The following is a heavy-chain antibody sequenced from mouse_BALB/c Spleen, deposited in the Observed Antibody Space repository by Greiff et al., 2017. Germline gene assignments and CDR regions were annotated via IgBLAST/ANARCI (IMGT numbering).Heavy chain of an antibody. V-gene: IGHV1-63*02. Sequence: QVQLQQSGAELVRPGTSVKISCKASGYTFTNYWLGWVKQRPGHGLEWIGDIYPGGGYTNYNEKFKGKATLTADTSSSTAYMQLSSLTSEDSAVYFCARKGYDYDEFAYWGQGALVTVSA. CDR3: ARKGYDYDEFAY. D-gene: IGHD2-4*01. CDR2: IYPGGGYT. J-gene: IGHJ3*01. CDR1: GYTFTNYW.